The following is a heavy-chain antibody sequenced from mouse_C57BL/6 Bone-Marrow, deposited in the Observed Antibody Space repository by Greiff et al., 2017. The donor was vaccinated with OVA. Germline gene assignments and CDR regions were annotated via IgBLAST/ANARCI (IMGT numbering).Heavy chain of an antibody. CDR2: IDPENGDT. V-gene: IGHV14-4*01. J-gene: IGHJ2*01. CDR3: TRCDYFDY. CDR1: GFNIKDDY. Sequence: EVQRVESGAELVRPGASVKLSCTASGFNIKDDYMHWVKQRPEQGLEWIGWIDPENGDTEYASKFQGKATITADTSSNTAYLQLSSLTSEDTAVYYCTRCDYFDYWGQGTTLTVSS.